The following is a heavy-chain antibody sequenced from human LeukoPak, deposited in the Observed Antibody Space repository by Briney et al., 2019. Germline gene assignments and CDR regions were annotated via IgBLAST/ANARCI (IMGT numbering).Heavy chain of an antibody. CDR1: SGSISTYY. Sequence: PSETLSLTCTVSSGSISTYYWSWIRQPPGKGLEWIGYIYYSGSTNYNPSLKSRVTISVDTSKNQFPLKLSSVTAADTAVYYCARESYGDYGLTIDYWGQGTLVTVSS. CDR2: IYYSGST. CDR3: ARESYGDYGLTIDY. J-gene: IGHJ4*02. V-gene: IGHV4-59*01. D-gene: IGHD4-17*01.